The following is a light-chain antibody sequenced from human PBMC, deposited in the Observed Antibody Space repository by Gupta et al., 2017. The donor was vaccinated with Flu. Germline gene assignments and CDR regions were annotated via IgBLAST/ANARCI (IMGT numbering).Light chain of an antibody. CDR2: DVT. J-gene: IGLJ1*01. CDR3: SSYTSTSTFYV. Sequence: QSALTQPASVSGSPGQSITISCTGTSSDVGGSDYVSWYQQHPDKAPKLIIYDVTNRPSGVSSRFSGSKSGNTASLTISGPQAEDETDYYCSSYTSTSTFYVFGTGTKVTVL. CDR1: SSDVGGSDY. V-gene: IGLV2-14*01.